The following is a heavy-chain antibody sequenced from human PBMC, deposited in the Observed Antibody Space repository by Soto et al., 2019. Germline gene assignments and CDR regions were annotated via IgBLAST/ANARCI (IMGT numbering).Heavy chain of an antibody. D-gene: IGHD5-12*01. J-gene: IGHJ5*02. CDR1: GGSISSSSYY. V-gene: IGHV4-39*01. CDR2: IYYSGST. Sequence: QLQLQESGPGLVKPSETLSLTCTVSGGSISSSSYYWGWIHQPPGKGLEWIGSIYYSGSTYYNPSLKSRVTISVDTSKNQFSLKLSSVTAADTAGYYCARQAAEMATTNWFDPWGQGTLVTVSS. CDR3: ARQAAEMATTNWFDP.